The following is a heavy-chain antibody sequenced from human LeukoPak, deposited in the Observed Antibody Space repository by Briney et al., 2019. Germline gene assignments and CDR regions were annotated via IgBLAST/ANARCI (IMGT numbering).Heavy chain of an antibody. D-gene: IGHD3-10*01. J-gene: IGHJ4*02. CDR2: IHNSGST. Sequence: SETLSLTCTVSGGSISSGGYYWSWIRQHPGKGLEWIGYIHNSGSTYYNPSLKSPVSISVYTSKSHFSLRLSSVTAADTAVYYCARGEYYGSGSYYPGDYWGQGTLVTVSS. V-gene: IGHV4-31*01. CDR1: GGSISSGGYY. CDR3: ARGEYYGSGSYYPGDY.